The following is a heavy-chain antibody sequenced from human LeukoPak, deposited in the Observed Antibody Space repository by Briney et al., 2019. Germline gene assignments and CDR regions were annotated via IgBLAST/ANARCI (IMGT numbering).Heavy chain of an antibody. J-gene: IGHJ4*02. CDR1: GYTFTGHY. D-gene: IGHD2-2*01. Sequence: ASVKVSCQASGYTFTGHYMHWVRQAPGQGLEWMGWINPNTGETNSAQKFQGRVTMTRDTTINTAYMELTRLTSDDTAVYYCASYPRYSSTPPFDYWGQGTLVTVSP. CDR3: ASYPRYSSTPPFDY. CDR2: INPNTGET. V-gene: IGHV1-2*02.